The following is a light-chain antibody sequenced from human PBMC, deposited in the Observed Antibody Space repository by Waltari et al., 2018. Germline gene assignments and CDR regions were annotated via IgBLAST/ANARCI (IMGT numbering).Light chain of an antibody. Sequence: DVVMPQSPPSLAVTLVQPSSISCCSRQSLVQSDGNTFLSWFHQRPGQSPRRLIYKVSNRESGVPDRFSGSGSGTDFTLKISRVEAEDVGIFYCLQSSQWPYAFGQGTKLEIK. V-gene: IGKV2-30*02. CDR2: KVS. J-gene: IGKJ2*01. CDR3: LQSSQWPYA. CDR1: QSLVQSDGNTF.